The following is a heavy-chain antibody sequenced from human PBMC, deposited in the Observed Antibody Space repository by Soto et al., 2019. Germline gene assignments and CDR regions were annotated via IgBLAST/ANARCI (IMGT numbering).Heavy chain of an antibody. V-gene: IGHV1-18*01. J-gene: IGHJ6*02. D-gene: IGHD3-22*01. CDR1: GYTFTSYG. Sequence: QVQLVQSGAEVKKPGASVKVSCKASGYTFTSYGISWVRQAPGQGLEWMGWISAYNGNTNYAQKLQGRVTMTTDTSTSTAYMELRSLRSYDTAVYYCARVPQYYYYSSGYPNGLYYCYGMDVWGQGTTVTVSS. CDR3: ARVPQYYYYSSGYPNGLYYCYGMDV. CDR2: ISAYNGNT.